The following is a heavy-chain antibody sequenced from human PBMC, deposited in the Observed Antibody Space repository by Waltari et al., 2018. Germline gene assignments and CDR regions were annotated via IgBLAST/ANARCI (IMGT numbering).Heavy chain of an antibody. Sequence: EVQVLESGGDLVQPGGSLRLSCLAAGFDFVNFAMSWVRQTPGEGLAWVSTMTGTGCGPLYANSPYYADSVKGRFTISRDNSKNTIYLQMSSLNAEDTAIYYCAKGSGMDVWGQGTTVTVSS. CDR2: MTGTGCGPLYANSP. V-gene: IGHV3-23*01. CDR1: GFDFVNFA. CDR3: AKGSGMDV. J-gene: IGHJ6*02.